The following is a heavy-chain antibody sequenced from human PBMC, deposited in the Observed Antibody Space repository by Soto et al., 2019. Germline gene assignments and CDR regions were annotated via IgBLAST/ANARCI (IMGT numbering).Heavy chain of an antibody. CDR3: AKGDNLGPKTGYAFDP. V-gene: IGHV6-1*01. D-gene: IGHD5-12*01. Sequence: SQTLSLTCAISGDSVSSNTASLNWGMQSPSRGLEWLGRTYSRSKWYNDYAVSVKSRIIINPDTSKNQFSLQLNSVTPEDTAVYYCAKGDNLGPKTGYAFDPWGQGILVTVSS. J-gene: IGHJ5*02. CDR1: GDSVSSNTAS. CDR2: TYSRSKWYN.